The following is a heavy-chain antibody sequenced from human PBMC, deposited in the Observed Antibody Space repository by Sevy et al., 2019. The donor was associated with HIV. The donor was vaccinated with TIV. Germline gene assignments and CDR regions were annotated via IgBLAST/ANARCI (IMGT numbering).Heavy chain of an antibody. CDR1: GFTFSSYA. Sequence: GGSLRLSCAASGFTFSSYAMHWVRQAPGKGLEWVAVISYDGSNKYYADSVKGRFTISRDNSKNTLYLQMNSLRAEDTAVYYCAREAVAAFDYWGQGTLVTDSS. D-gene: IGHD6-19*01. J-gene: IGHJ4*02. CDR3: AREAVAAFDY. V-gene: IGHV3-30-3*01. CDR2: ISYDGSNK.